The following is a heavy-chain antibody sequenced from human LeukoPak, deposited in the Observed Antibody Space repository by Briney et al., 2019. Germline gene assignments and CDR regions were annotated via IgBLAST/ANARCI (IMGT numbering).Heavy chain of an antibody. J-gene: IGHJ6*03. CDR1: GGSISSGDYY. D-gene: IGHD6-25*01. Sequence: SETLSLTCTVSGGSISSGDYYWSWIRQPPGKGLEWIGYIYYSGCTYYNPSLKSRVTISVDTSKNQFSLKLSSVTAADTAVYYCARVGGSTQYYYYYMDVWGKGTTVTVSS. CDR2: IYYSGCT. CDR3: ARVGGSTQYYYYYMDV. V-gene: IGHV4-30-4*08.